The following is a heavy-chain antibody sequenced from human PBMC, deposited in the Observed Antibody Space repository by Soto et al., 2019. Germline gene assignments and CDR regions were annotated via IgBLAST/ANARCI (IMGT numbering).Heavy chain of an antibody. CDR3: VRDGTKTLRDWFDP. Sequence: SETLSLTCTVSGASISGFYWSWIRKSAGKGLEWIGRIYATGTTDYNPSLKSRVMVSVDTSKKQFFLKLRSVTAADTAVYYCVRDGTKTLRDWFDPWGQGISVTVSS. D-gene: IGHD1-1*01. CDR1: GASISGFY. V-gene: IGHV4-4*07. J-gene: IGHJ5*02. CDR2: IYATGTT.